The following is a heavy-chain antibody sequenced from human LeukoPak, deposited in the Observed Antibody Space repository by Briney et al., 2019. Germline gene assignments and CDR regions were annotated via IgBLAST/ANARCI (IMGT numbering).Heavy chain of an antibody. CDR2: IIPIFGTA. CDR3: ARERIFGVVIRNFDY. V-gene: IGHV1-69*13. Sequence: SVKVSCKASGDTFSSYAISWVRQAPGQGLEWMGGIIPIFGTANYAQKFQGRVTITADESTSTAYMELSSLRSEDTAVYYCARERIFGVVIRNFDYWGQGTLVTVSS. J-gene: IGHJ4*02. D-gene: IGHD3-3*01. CDR1: GDTFSSYA.